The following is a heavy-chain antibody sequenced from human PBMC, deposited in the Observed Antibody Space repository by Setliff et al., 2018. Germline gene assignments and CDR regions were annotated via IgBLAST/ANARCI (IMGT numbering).Heavy chain of an antibody. D-gene: IGHD3-3*01. CDR3: ASPRRDDLDSPFDAFDI. J-gene: IGHJ3*02. V-gene: IGHV4-38-2*01. CDR2: IYHKGRT. CDR1: GISISSGHY. Sequence: SETLSLTCGVSGISISSGHYWGWIRQPPGKGLEWIATIYHKGRTYYNPSLDSRVTISLDTSKNHFSLRLSSVTAADTAVYYCASPRRDDLDSPFDAFDIWGQGTKVTVSS.